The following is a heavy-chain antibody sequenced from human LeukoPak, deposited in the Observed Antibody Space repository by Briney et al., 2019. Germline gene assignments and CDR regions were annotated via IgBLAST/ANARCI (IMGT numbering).Heavy chain of an antibody. Sequence: GGSLRLSCVASGFTLSTYVMSWVRQAPGKGLEWVSTLSGRGGNSYYADSVKGRFTISRDNSKNMLFLQMNSLRADDTAIYFCAREFPDWSDAFDIWGQGTMVTVSS. D-gene: IGHD3/OR15-3a*01. CDR2: LSGRGGNS. J-gene: IGHJ3*02. V-gene: IGHV3-23*01. CDR1: GFTLSTYV. CDR3: AREFPDWSDAFDI.